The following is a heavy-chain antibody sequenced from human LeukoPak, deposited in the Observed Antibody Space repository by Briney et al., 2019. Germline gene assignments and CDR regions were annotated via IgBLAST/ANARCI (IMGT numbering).Heavy chain of an antibody. CDR1: GYTLTELS. D-gene: IGHD3-10*01. V-gene: IGHV1-24*01. CDR3: ARGSYYYGSGSYSWFDP. Sequence: ASVKVSCKVSGYTLTELSMHWVRQAPGKGLEWMGGFDPEDGETIYAQKFQGRVTITADESTSTAYMELSSLRSEDTAVYYCARGSYYYGSGSYSWFDPWGQGTLVTVSS. CDR2: FDPEDGET. J-gene: IGHJ5*02.